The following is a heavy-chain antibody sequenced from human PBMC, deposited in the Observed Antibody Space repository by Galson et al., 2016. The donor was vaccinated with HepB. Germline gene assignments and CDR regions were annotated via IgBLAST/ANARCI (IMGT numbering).Heavy chain of an antibody. CDR1: GFIFDDYA. CDR2: ISWDGGKI. CDR3: AKSIEGKHSVYVGADY. V-gene: IGHV3-43D*03. Sequence: LSCAASGFIFDDYAMHWVRQAPGKGLEWVSLISWDGGKIYYTNSVKGRFTISRDNSKNSLYLQMNNLRSEDTALYFCAKSIEGKHSVYVGADYWGQGTLVTVSS. J-gene: IGHJ4*02. D-gene: IGHD5/OR15-5a*01.